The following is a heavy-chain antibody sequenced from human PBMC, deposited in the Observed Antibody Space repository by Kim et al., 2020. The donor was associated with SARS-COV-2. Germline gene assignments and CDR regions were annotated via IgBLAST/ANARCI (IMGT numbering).Heavy chain of an antibody. D-gene: IGHD4-17*01. Sequence: KGRVTISVDTSKNQFSLKLGAVTAADTAVYYCARDWYYGGNSEYYGMDVWGQGTTVTVSS. J-gene: IGHJ6*02. V-gene: IGHV4-59*01. CDR3: ARDWYYGGNSEYYGMDV.